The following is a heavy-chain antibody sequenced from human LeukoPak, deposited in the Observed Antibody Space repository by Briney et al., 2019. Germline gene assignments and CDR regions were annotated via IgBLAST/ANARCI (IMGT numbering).Heavy chain of an antibody. J-gene: IGHJ4*02. CDR3: AKDRSIFQYFDWLLPYLDY. V-gene: IGHV3-23*01. Sequence: GGTLRLSCVPSRFTLISYGMSWVRQAPGEGLEWLSAISGSGGSTYYADSVKGRFTISRDNSKNTLYLQKKSVRAEDTAEYYIAKDRSIFQYFDWLLPYLDYWGQGTLVTVSS. CDR1: RFTLISYG. D-gene: IGHD3-9*01. CDR2: ISGSGGST.